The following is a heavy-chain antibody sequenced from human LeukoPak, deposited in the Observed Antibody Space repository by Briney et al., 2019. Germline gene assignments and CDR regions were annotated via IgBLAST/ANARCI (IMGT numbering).Heavy chain of an antibody. J-gene: IGHJ5*02. CDR3: ARDRSVVGTLPWFYP. Sequence: GGSLSPSCPASGFTFDDYGISWVRQAPGKGLEWVSGINWNGGSTGYADSVKGRFTISRNNAKNSLYLQMNSLRAEDTALYYCARDRSVVGTLPWFYPWGEGTLVTVSS. CDR1: GFTFDDYG. V-gene: IGHV3-20*04. D-gene: IGHD6-19*01. CDR2: INWNGGST.